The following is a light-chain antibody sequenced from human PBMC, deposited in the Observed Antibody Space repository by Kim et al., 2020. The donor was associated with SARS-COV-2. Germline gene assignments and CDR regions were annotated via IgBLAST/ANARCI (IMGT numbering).Light chain of an antibody. J-gene: IGLJ1*01. Sequence: GQRFIISCSGSTTSIVANYIYWYQQSPGMAPKLLIYINNHRPSGVPDRFSGSESGTSASLSISRLQSEDEAEYYCAAWDDSLYAYVFGTGTKVTVL. V-gene: IGLV1-44*01. CDR1: TTSIVANY. CDR3: AAWDDSLYAYV. CDR2: INN.